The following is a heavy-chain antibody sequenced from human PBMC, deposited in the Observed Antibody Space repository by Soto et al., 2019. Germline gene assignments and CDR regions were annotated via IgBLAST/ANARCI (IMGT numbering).Heavy chain of an antibody. CDR2: IIPILGIA. Sequence: QVQLVQSGAEVKKPGSSVKVSCKASGGTFSSYTISWVRQAPGQGLEWMGRIIPILGIANYAQKFQGRVTITADKSTSTAYMELSGLRSEDTAVYYCAGGGEIVVVTAILDSYYGMDVWGQGTTVTVSS. CDR3: AGGGEIVVVTAILDSYYGMDV. J-gene: IGHJ6*02. D-gene: IGHD2-21*02. V-gene: IGHV1-69*02. CDR1: GGTFSSYT.